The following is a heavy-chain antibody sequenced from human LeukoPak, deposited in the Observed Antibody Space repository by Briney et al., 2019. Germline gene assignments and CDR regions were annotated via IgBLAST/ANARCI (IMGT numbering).Heavy chain of an antibody. CDR2: IH. V-gene: IGHV4-4*07. CDR3: AGAPSGCGGICPFDW. Sequence: SETLSLTCTVSGGSINGFFWSWIRQAAGEELEWIGRIHSRVTLSLDTSKNQFSLKLTSVTAADTAVYYCAGAPSGCGGICPFDWWGQGNLVTVSS. J-gene: IGHJ4*02. CDR1: GGSINGFF. D-gene: IGHD2-15*01.